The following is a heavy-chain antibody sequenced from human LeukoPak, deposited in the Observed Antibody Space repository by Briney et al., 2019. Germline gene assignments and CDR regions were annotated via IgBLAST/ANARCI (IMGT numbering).Heavy chain of an antibody. V-gene: IGHV5-51*01. CDR2: IYPGDSDT. CDR3: ATHIFEYSGSPQVAFEI. J-gene: IGHJ3*02. CDR1: GYSFISYW. Sequence: PGESLKISCKGSGYSFISYWIGWVRQMPGKGLEWMGIIYPGDSDTTYSPSFQGQVTISADKSISTAYLQWTSLRASDTAMYYCATHIFEYSGSPQVAFEIWGQGTMVTVSS. D-gene: IGHD1-26*01.